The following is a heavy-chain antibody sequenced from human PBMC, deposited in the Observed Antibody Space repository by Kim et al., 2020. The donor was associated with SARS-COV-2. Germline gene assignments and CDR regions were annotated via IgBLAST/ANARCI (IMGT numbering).Heavy chain of an antibody. V-gene: IGHV4-31*03. Sequence: SETLSLTCTVSGGSISSGGYYWSWIRQHPGMGLEWIVYINYSGITYYNPFLKSRVTISVDTSKNQFSLKLSSVTAADTAVYYCARDLSSERFDPWGQGTLVTVSS. CDR3: ARDLSSERFDP. D-gene: IGHD1-26*01. CDR1: GGSISSGGYY. J-gene: IGHJ5*02. CDR2: INYSGIT.